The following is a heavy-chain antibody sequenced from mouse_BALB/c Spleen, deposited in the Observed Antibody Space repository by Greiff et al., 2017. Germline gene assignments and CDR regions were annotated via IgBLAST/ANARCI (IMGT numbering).Heavy chain of an antibody. D-gene: IGHD1-1*02. CDR2: IDPENGDT. CDR3: NAYYGLFAY. Sequence: VQLKQSGAELVRSGASVKLSCTASGFNIKDYYMHWVKQRPEQGLEWIGWIDPENGDTEYAPKFQGKATMTADTSSNTAYLQLSSLTSEDTAVYYCNAYYGLFAYWGQGTLVTVSA. J-gene: IGHJ3*01. CDR1: GFNIKDYY. V-gene: IGHV14-4*02.